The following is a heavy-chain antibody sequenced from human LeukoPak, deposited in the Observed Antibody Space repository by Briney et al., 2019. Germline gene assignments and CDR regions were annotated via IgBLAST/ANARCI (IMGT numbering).Heavy chain of an antibody. CDR2: IWYDGSNK. Sequence: GRSLRLSCAASGFTFSSYGMHWVRQAPGKGLEWVAVIWYDGSNKYYADSVKGRSTISRDNSKNTLYLQMNSLRAEDTAVYYCARADYDSSGYYLGYWGQGTLVTVSS. J-gene: IGHJ4*02. V-gene: IGHV3-33*01. CDR1: GFTFSSYG. D-gene: IGHD3-22*01. CDR3: ARADYDSSGYYLGY.